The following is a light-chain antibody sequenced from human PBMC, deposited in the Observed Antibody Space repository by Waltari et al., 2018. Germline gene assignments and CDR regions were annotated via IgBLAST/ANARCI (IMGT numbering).Light chain of an antibody. J-gene: IGLJ2*01. CDR2: GHT. Sequence: QSVLTQPPSVSGAPGQRVTISCAGSSSNIGATYDVHWYQQLPGTAPKHRIRGHTYRPSGVPDRFAGSTSGTSAALAITALQAGDEADYYGQSYDNRLSGVIVGGGTRLTVL. V-gene: IGLV1-40*01. CDR1: SSNIGATYD. CDR3: QSYDNRLSGVI.